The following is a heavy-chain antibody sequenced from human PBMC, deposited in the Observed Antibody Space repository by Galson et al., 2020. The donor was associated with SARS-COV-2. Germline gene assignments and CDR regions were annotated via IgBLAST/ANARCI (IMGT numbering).Heavy chain of an antibody. J-gene: IGHJ4*02. Sequence: PSETLSLTCAVSGASITTSGYYWVWIRQPPGKGLEYIGGITYIGSTYYNPSLRRRVTISADTSKNQFSLKLSSVTAADTAVYYCARGKAAMDYYDFWGQGSLV. D-gene: IGHD6-25*01. CDR3: ARGKAAMDYYDF. V-gene: IGHV4-39*01. CDR1: GASITTSGYY. CDR2: ITYIGST.